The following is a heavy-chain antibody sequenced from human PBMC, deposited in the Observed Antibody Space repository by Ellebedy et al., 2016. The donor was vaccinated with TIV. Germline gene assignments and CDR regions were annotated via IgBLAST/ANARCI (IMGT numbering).Heavy chain of an antibody. V-gene: IGHV3-11*01. CDR2: ISSSGSTI. Sequence: GESLKISXAASGFNFSDYYMSWIRQAPGKGLEWVSYISSSGSTIYYADSVKGRFTISRDNAKNSLYLQMNSLRAEDTAVYYCAREGWFGEFVDYWGQGTLVTVSS. CDR1: GFNFSDYY. J-gene: IGHJ4*02. CDR3: AREGWFGEFVDY. D-gene: IGHD3-10*01.